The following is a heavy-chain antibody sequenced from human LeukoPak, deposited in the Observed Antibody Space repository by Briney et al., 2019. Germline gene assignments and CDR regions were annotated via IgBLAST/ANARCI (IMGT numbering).Heavy chain of an antibody. V-gene: IGHV1-18*01. CDR1: GYTFTSYG. CDR2: ISAYNGNT. CDR3: ARDSLITGTTAEGYYYYGMDV. D-gene: IGHD1-7*01. Sequence: ASVKVSCKASGYTFTSYGISWVRQAPGQGLEWMRWISAYNGNTNYAQKLQGRVTMTTDTSTSTAYMELRSLRSDDTAVYYCARDSLITGTTAEGYYYYGMDVWGQGTTVTVSS. J-gene: IGHJ6*02.